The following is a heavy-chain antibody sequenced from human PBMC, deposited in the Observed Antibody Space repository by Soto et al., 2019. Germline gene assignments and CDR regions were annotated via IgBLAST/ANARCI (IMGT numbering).Heavy chain of an antibody. V-gene: IGHV4-31*03. J-gene: IGHJ4*02. Sequence: SETLSLTCTVSGGSISSGGDYWSWIRQHPGKGLEWIGYIYYSGSTYYNPSLKSRVTISVDTSKNQFSLKLSSVTAADTAVYHCARGGDIVVVPAAVPFDYWGQGTLVTVSS. D-gene: IGHD2-2*01. CDR2: IYYSGST. CDR1: GGSISSGGDY. CDR3: ARGGDIVVVPAAVPFDY.